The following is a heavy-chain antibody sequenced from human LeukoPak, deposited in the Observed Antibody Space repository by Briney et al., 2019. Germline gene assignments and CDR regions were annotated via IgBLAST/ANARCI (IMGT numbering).Heavy chain of an antibody. Sequence: GESLKISCKGSGYSFTSYWIGWVRQMPGKGLEWMGIIYPGDSDTRYSPSFQGQVTVSVDKSITTAYLQWSSLKASDTAMYYCTRRIDWYFDLWGRGTLVTVSS. CDR3: TRRIDWYFDL. CDR2: IYPGDSDT. V-gene: IGHV5-51*01. CDR1: GYSFTSYW. J-gene: IGHJ2*01.